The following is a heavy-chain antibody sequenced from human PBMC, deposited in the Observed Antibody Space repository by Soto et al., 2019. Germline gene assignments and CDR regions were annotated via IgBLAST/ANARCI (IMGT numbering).Heavy chain of an antibody. CDR2: IFGLGYT. D-gene: IGHD2-8*01. Sequence: QVQLQESGPRLVKPSETLSLTCTVSGDSMTNYYWAWIRQPAGKGLEWIGRIFGLGYTNYNPSLKSSIILSVDTSKVQFSLKLTSVTAADTAVYYCGSEGDYSDNNGHPLFDYWGQGTLVSVSS. J-gene: IGHJ4*02. V-gene: IGHV4-4*07. CDR3: GSEGDYSDNNGHPLFDY. CDR1: GDSMTNYY.